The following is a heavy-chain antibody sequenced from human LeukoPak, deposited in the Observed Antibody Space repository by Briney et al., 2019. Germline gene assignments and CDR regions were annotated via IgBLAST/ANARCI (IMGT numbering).Heavy chain of an antibody. D-gene: IGHD6-19*01. CDR3: ARDQGLLGTDY. CDR1: GGSISSGSYY. V-gene: IGHV4-30-4*08. J-gene: IGHJ4*02. CDR2: IYYSGST. Sequence: PSETLSLTCTVSGGSISSGSYYWHWIRQPPGKGLEWIGYIYYSGSTYYNPSLKSRITISLDTSKNQFSLKLSSVTAADTAVYYCARDQGLLGTDYWGQGTLVTVSS.